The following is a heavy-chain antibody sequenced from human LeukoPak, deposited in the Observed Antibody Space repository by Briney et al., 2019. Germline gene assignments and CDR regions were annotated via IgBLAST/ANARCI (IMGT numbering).Heavy chain of an antibody. Sequence: GGSLRLSCAASGFTVTRNYMSWVRQAPGKGLEWVSVIYSGGSTDYADSVKGRFTISRDNSKNTLYLQVNSLRAEDTAVYYCAKGETVTTTSFDYWGQGALVTVSS. V-gene: IGHV3-53*01. CDR3: AKGETVTTTSFDY. J-gene: IGHJ4*02. CDR1: GFTVTRNY. D-gene: IGHD4-17*01. CDR2: IYSGGST.